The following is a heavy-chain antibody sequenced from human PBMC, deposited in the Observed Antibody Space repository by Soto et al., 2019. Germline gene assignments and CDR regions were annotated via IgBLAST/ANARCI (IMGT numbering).Heavy chain of an antibody. CDR2: VYYSGST. D-gene: IGHD1-1*01. V-gene: IGHV4-59*01. Sequence: ETLSLTCTVSGASISSYYWSWIRQPPGKGLEWIGYVYYSGSTNYNPSLKSRVTISVDTSKNQFPLKLSSVTAADTAMYYCARDTTPSLWGQGTLVTVSS. CDR3: ARDTTPSL. J-gene: IGHJ4*02. CDR1: GASISSYY.